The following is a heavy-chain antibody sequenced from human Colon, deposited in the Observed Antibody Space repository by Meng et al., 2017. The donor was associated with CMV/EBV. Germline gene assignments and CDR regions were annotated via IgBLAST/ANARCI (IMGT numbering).Heavy chain of an antibody. CDR1: GDSVSSNSAA. CDR2: TYYRSKWYY. D-gene: IGHD3-22*01. Sequence: SRTLSLTCAISGDSVSSNSAAWNWIRQSPSRGLEWLGRTYYRSKWYYDYAVSVKSRITITPDTSKNQLSLQLNSVTPEDTAVYFCARDMDTRSTPTWFSAFQYWGQGTLVTVSS. V-gene: IGHV6-1*01. J-gene: IGHJ1*01. CDR3: ARDMDTRSTPTWFSAFQY.